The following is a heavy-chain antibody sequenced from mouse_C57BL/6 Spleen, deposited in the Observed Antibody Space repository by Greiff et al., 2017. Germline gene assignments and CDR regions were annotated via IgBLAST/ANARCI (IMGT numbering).Heavy chain of an antibody. Sequence: VQLQQSGPELVKPGASVKLSCKASGYTFTSYDINWVKQRPGQGLEWIGWIYPRDGSTKYNEKFKGKATLTVDTSSSTAYMELHSLTSEDSAVYFWARWYYGSTYYYAMDYWGQGTSVTVSS. D-gene: IGHD1-1*01. CDR2: IYPRDGST. J-gene: IGHJ4*01. CDR1: GYTFTSYD. CDR3: ARWYYGSTYYYAMDY. V-gene: IGHV1-85*01.